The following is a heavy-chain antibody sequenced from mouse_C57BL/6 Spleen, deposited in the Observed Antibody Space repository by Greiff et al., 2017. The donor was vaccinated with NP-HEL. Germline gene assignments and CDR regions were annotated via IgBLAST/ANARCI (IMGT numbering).Heavy chain of an antibody. CDR2: IHPNSGST. D-gene: IGHD1-1*01. V-gene: IGHV1-64*01. CDR3: ARGYYGSSYDLDY. CDR1: GYTFTSYW. Sequence: QVQLKQPGAELVKPGASVKLSCKASGYTFTSYWMHWVKQRPGQGLEWIGMIHPNSGSTNYNEKFKSKATLTVDKSSSTAYMQLSSLTSEDSAVYYCARGYYGSSYDLDYWGQGTTLTVSS. J-gene: IGHJ2*01.